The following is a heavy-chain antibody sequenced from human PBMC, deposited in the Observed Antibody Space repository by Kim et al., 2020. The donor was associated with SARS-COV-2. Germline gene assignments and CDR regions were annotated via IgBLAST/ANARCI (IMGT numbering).Heavy chain of an antibody. V-gene: IGHV4-59*01. D-gene: IGHD6-13*01. J-gene: IGHJ4*02. CDR3: ARVVSAAGNHYFDY. Sequence: NPSLKSRVTISVDTSKNQFSLKLSSVTAADTAVYYCARVVSAAGNHYFDYWGQGTLVTVSS.